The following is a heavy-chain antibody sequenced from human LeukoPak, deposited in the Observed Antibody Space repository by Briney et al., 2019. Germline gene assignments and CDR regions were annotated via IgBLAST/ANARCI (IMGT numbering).Heavy chain of an antibody. CDR2: FDPANGGK. CDR3: VAEGCSGGICYPYFDL. V-gene: IGHV1-24*01. Sequence: ASVKVSCKVSGNTXTEVSTHGVRQAPGKGLQWIGGFDPANGGKIYAQQFQGRVTMTEDTSTDTAYMELNSLRSEDTAVYYCVAEGCSGGICYPYFDLWGRGTLVIVSS. J-gene: IGHJ2*01. D-gene: IGHD2-15*01. CDR1: GNTXTEVS.